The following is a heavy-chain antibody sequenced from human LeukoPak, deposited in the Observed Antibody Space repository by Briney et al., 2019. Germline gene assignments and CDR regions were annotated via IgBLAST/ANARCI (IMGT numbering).Heavy chain of an antibody. Sequence: SETLSLTCTVSGGSITSSSYYWGWIRQPPGKGLEWIGSIYYSGSTYYNPSLKSRVTISVDTSKNQFSLQLNSVTPEDTAVYYCARGRREVINYYDSSDFYYFDYWGQGTLVTVSS. CDR2: IYYSGST. D-gene: IGHD3-22*01. CDR1: GGSITSSSYY. J-gene: IGHJ4*02. V-gene: IGHV4-39*07. CDR3: ARGRREVINYYDSSDFYYFDY.